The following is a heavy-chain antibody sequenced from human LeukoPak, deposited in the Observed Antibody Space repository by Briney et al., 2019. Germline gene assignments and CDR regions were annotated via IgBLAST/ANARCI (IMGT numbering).Heavy chain of an antibody. D-gene: IGHD1-26*01. Sequence: GRSLRLSCAASGLTFRNYGMHWVRQAPGKGLEWVAVIWYDGSDQYYVDSVKGRFTVPRDNAKNTLYLQMNSLRAEDTAVYYCATDRNSGKYYDYWGQGTLVTVSS. CDR1: GLTFRNYG. CDR3: ATDRNSGKYYDY. CDR2: IWYDGSDQ. V-gene: IGHV3-33*01. J-gene: IGHJ4*02.